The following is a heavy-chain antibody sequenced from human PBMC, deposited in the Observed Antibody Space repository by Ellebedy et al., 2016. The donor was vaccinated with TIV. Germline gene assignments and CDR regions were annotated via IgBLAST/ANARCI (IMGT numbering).Heavy chain of an antibody. Sequence: GESLKISCTASGFTFNIFAMHWVRLTPDKGLEWLGVIMYDGTNRWYVESLEGRLTISRDNAKNTVYLQMNSLRPEDTAMYYCARDVPEPGQRGWPPGYFFDLWGQGTLVTVSS. CDR3: ARDVPEPGQRGWPPGYFFDL. CDR1: GFTFNIFA. D-gene: IGHD6-19*01. J-gene: IGHJ4*02. CDR2: IMYDGTNR. V-gene: IGHV3-30-3*01.